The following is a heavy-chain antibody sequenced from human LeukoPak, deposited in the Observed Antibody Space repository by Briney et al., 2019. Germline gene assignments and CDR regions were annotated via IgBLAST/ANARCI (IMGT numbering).Heavy chain of an antibody. D-gene: IGHD3-10*01. CDR3: ARVNLGALVRGVFHYIGMDV. CDR2: IWFDGSGK. Sequence: GKSLRLSCAASGFAFSNYGMHWVRQAPGKGLEWVAVIWFDGSGKYYGDSVTGRFTISRDNSKNTLYLQINSLRVEDTAVYYCARVNLGALVRGVFHYIGMDVWGQGTTVTVSS. J-gene: IGHJ6*02. V-gene: IGHV3-33*01. CDR1: GFAFSNYG.